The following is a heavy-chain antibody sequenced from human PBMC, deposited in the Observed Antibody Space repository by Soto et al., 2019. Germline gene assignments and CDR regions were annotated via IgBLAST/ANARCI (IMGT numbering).Heavy chain of an antibody. Sequence: TLSLTCTVSGGSISSGGYYWSWIHQHPGKGLEWIGYIYYSGSTYYNPSLKSRVTISVDTSKNQFSLKLSSVTAADTAVYYCARSSGAGYCSGGSCYSWGGYYYYGMDVWGQGTTVTVSS. CDR3: ARSSGAGYCSGGSCYSWGGYYYYGMDV. J-gene: IGHJ6*02. CDR2: IYYSGST. D-gene: IGHD2-15*01. CDR1: GGSISSGGYY. V-gene: IGHV4-31*03.